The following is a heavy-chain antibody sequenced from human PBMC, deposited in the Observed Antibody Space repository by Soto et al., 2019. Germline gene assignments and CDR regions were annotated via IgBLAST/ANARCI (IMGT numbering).Heavy chain of an antibody. CDR2: INAGNGKT. D-gene: IGHD3-9*01. CDR3: ARGILTGYYFDY. V-gene: IGHV1-3*05. Sequence: QVQLVQYGAEEKKPGAPVKVSCKASGFTFTDYAIHWVRQAPGQGLEWMGWINAGNGKTKYSQNFQGRFTITRDTSATTTYLDVSSLRSEDTAVYFCARGILTGYYFDYWGQGTLVTVSS. J-gene: IGHJ4*02. CDR1: GFTFTDYA.